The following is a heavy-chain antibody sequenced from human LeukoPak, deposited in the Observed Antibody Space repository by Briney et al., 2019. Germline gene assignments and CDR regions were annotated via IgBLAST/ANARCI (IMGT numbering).Heavy chain of an antibody. J-gene: IGHJ4*02. CDR2: ISGSGGST. V-gene: IGHV3-23*01. D-gene: IGHD3-22*01. CDR3: AKVKPDYYHNSGYQYHFDY. Sequence: GGSLRLSCAASGFTFSNYAMSWVRQAPGKGLEWVSAISGSGGSTYYADSVKGRFTISRDNSKNTLYLQMNSLRAEDTAVYYCAKVKPDYYHNSGYQYHFDYWGQGTLVTVSS. CDR1: GFTFSNYA.